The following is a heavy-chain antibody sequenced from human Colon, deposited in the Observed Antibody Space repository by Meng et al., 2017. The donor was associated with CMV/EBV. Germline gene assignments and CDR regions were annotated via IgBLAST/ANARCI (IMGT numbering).Heavy chain of an antibody. J-gene: IGHJ4*02. Sequence: GGPLRLSCAASGFPFSDYYMSWVRQAPGQGLEWISYISGQGYTIYYADSLRGRFTISRDNAKNSLHLQVNSLRVEDTAITTAYMQLSRLKSDDTAIYYCARGHYGSGNPLGYWGQGTLVTVSS. CDR1: GFPFSDYY. CDR2: ISGQGYTI. CDR3: YMQLSRLKSDDTAIYYCARGHYGSGNPLGY. V-gene: IGHV3-11*01. D-gene: IGHD3-10*01.